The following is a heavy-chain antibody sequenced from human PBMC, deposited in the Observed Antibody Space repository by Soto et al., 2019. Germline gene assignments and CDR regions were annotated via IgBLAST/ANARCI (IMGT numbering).Heavy chain of an antibody. CDR2: ISHDERTT. D-gene: IGHD3-16*01. CDR1: GFTFRNYW. V-gene: IGHV3-74*01. CDR3: VRGGASFAHPPDY. J-gene: IGHJ4*02. Sequence: EVQLVQSGGGLVQPGGSLRLSCAASGFTFRNYWMHWIRQAPGKGLLWVSRISHDERTTTYAAAVKGRLTISTDNAKNTFILQMNSLRYEDTAVYYCVRGGASFAHPPDYWGQGTLVTVSS.